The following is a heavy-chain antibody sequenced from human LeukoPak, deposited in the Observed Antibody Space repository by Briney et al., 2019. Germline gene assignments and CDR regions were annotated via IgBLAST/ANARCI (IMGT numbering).Heavy chain of an antibody. D-gene: IGHD2-15*01. CDR3: ARGVSCSGGSCFVDY. Sequence: GSLRLSCAASGFTFSSYSMNWIRQPPGKGLEWIGEINHSGSTNYNPSLKSRVTISVDTSKNQFSLKLSSVTAADTAVYYCARGVSCSGGSCFVDYWGQGTLVTVSS. CDR2: INHSGST. J-gene: IGHJ4*02. CDR1: GFTFSSYS. V-gene: IGHV4-34*01.